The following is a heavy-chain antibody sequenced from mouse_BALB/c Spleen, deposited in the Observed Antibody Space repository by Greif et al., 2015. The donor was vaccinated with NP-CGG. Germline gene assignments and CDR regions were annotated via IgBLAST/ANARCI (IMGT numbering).Heavy chain of an antibody. V-gene: IGHV5-9-4*01. CDR1: GFTFSSYA. J-gene: IGHJ3*01. D-gene: IGHD2-4*01. CDR3: ARVAYDYDGEAWFAY. CDR2: ISSGGSYT. Sequence: EVMLVESGGGLVKPGGSLKLSCAASGFTFSSYAMSWVRQSPEKRLEWVAEISSGGSYTYYPDTVTGRFTISRDNAKNTLYLEMSSLRSEDTAMYYCARVAYDYDGEAWFAYWGQGTLVTVSA.